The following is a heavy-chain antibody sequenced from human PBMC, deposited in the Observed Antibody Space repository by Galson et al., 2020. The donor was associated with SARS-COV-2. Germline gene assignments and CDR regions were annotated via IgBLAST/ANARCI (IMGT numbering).Heavy chain of an antibody. J-gene: IGHJ6*02. CDR1: GFTFSNYA. Sequence: GGSLRLSCAASGFTFSNYAMTWVRQAPGKGLEWVSGVSAQGTSAYYADSVKGRFTISRDNSKNTLYLQMDSLRAEDTAVYYCAVQPQGRVTAYGMDVWGQGTTVTVSS. CDR2: VSAQGTSA. D-gene: IGHD2-21*02. CDR3: AVQPQGRVTAYGMDV. V-gene: IGHV3-23*01.